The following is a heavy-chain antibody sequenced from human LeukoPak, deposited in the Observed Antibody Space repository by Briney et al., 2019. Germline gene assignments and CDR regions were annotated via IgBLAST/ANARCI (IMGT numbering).Heavy chain of an antibody. CDR1: GGSVTSTNW. J-gene: IGHJ4*02. CDR3: AIEGGFYRPLDY. Sequence: SETLSLTCDVSGGSVTSTNWWTWFRQPPGKGLEWIGEVHLDGRTNYNPSLKSRLVMSADLPENHISLKLTSVTAADTAVYYCAIEGGFYRPLDYSGQGTLVTVSS. D-gene: IGHD6-25*01. CDR2: VHLDGRT. V-gene: IGHV4-4*02.